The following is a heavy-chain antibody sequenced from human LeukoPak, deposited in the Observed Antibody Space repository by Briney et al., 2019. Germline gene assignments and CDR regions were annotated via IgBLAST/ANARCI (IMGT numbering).Heavy chain of an antibody. CDR3: ASQYYDILTGPLYYFDY. J-gene: IGHJ4*02. CDR2: IYYSGST. V-gene: IGHV4-39*07. Sequence: SETLSLTCTVSGGSISSSRDYWAWLRQPPGKGLEWIANIYYSGSTYYSPSLKSRVTISVDTSKNQFSLKLSSVTAADTAVYYCASQYYDILTGPLYYFDYWGQGTLVTVSS. D-gene: IGHD3-9*01. CDR1: GGSISSSRDY.